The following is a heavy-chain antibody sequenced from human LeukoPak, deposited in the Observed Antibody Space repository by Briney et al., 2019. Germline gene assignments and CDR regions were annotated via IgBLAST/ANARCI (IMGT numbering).Heavy chain of an antibody. J-gene: IGHJ4*02. CDR1: GITFSIYA. D-gene: IGHD3-22*01. V-gene: IGHV3-23*01. CDR2: ISGRGGGT. CDR3: AKDYYDRSGYLYYFDY. Sequence: PGGSLRLSCAASGITFSIYAMSWVRQAPGKGLEWVSAISGRGGGTYYADSVKGRFTISRDNSKNTLYLQMNSLRAEDTAVYYCAKDYYDRSGYLYYFDYWGQGTLVTVSS.